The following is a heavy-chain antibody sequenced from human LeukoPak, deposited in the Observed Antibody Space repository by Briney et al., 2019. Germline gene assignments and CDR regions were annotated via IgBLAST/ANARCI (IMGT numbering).Heavy chain of an antibody. CDR1: GGSISSTNW. CDR3: AILQYYYDSIDY. V-gene: IGHV4-4*02. D-gene: IGHD3-22*01. J-gene: IGHJ4*02. CDR2: VHLDGRT. Sequence: SGTLSLICGVSGGSISSTNWWTWVRQPPGKGLEWIGEVHLDGRTNYNPSLQSRLTMSVDFSENHISLKLSSVTAADTAVYYCAILQYYYDSIDYWGQGTLVTVSS.